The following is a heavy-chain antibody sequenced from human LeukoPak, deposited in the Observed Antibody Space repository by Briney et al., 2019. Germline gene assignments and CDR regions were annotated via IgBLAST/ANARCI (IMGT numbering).Heavy chain of an antibody. D-gene: IGHD3-22*01. CDR3: ARDDSSGSFDY. CDR2: IIPILGIA. Sequence: SVKVSCKASGGTFSSYTISWVRQAPGQGLEWMGRIIPILGIANYAQKFQGRVTITADKFTSTAYMELSGLRSEDTAVYYCARDDSSGSFDYWGQGTLVTVSS. J-gene: IGHJ4*02. V-gene: IGHV1-69*04. CDR1: GGTFSSYT.